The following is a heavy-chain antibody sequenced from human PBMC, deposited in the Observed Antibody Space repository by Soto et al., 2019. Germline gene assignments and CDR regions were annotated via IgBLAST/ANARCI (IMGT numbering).Heavy chain of an antibody. CDR1: GLTISNAW. CDR2: IKTNTEGGTT. D-gene: IGHD2-15*01. J-gene: IGHJ6*02. V-gene: IGHV3-15*07. CDR3: TTGSVEGV. Sequence: EVQLVESGGGFIYPGGSLRPSCAASGLTISNAWMNWVRQAPGKGLEWVGRIKTNTEGGTTDYAAAVKGRFTVSRDDSKNTLYLQMNSLKTEDTAVYYFTTGSVEGVWGQGTTVTVSS.